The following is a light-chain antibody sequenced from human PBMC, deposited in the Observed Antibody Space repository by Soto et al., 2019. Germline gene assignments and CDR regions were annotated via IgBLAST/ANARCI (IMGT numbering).Light chain of an antibody. V-gene: IGKV3-20*01. CDR2: GAS. CDR1: QIVSSIY. CDR3: QQYGSSPPYT. J-gene: IGKJ2*01. Sequence: EIVLTQSPGTLSLSPGERATLSCRASQIVSSIYLAWYQQKPGQAPRLLIYGASSRATGIPDRFSGSGSGTDFTLTISRLEPEDFAVYYCQQYGSSPPYTFGQGTKLEIK.